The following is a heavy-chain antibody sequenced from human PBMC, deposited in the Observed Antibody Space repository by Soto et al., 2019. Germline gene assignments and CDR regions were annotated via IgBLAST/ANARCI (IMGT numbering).Heavy chain of an antibody. V-gene: IGHV4-39*01. CDR3: ARHTRNQFDP. Sequence: QLQLQESGPGLVKPSETLSLTCTVSGDSMTSSSYYWVWIRQPPGKGLEWIGSRYYSERTSYNSGITYYNAPLKRRVTISGDTSKSQFSLKLSSVTAADTAVYYCARHTRNQFDPWGQGTLVTVS. J-gene: IGHJ5*02. CDR2: RYYSERTSYNSGIT. CDR1: GDSMTSSSYY.